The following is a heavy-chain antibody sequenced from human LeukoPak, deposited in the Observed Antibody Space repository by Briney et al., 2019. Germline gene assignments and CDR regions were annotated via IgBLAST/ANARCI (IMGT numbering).Heavy chain of an antibody. Sequence: GGSLRLSCAASGFAFSDYYMSWIRQAPGKGLEWVSYISSSGSTIYYADSVKGRFTISRDNAKNSLYLQMNSLRAEDTAVYYCARDPDYYDSSGYYTKAFDIWGQGTMVTVSS. V-gene: IGHV3-11*01. CDR3: ARDPDYYDSSGYYTKAFDI. D-gene: IGHD3-22*01. CDR1: GFAFSDYY. J-gene: IGHJ3*02. CDR2: ISSSGSTI.